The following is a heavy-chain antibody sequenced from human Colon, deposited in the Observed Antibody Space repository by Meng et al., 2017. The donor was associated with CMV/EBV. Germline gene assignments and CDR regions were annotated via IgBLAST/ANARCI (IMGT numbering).Heavy chain of an antibody. CDR1: RFNFSYYW. V-gene: IGHV3-74*01. CDR3: ARGGADGYRHDY. CDR2: IDTDGTTT. J-gene: IGHJ4*02. Sequence: SRFNFSYYWMHWVRQAPGKGLVWVSRIDTDGTTTTCADSVKGRFAISRDNAKNTLYLQMNSLRDEDTAVYYCARGGADGYRHDYWGRGTLVTVSS. D-gene: IGHD5-24*01.